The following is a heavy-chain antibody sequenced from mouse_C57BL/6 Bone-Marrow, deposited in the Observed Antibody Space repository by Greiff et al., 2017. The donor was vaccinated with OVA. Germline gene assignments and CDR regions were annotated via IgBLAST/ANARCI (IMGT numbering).Heavy chain of an antibody. CDR1: GYTFTSYW. V-gene: IGHV1-69*01. J-gene: IGHJ3*01. Sequence: QVQLQQPGAELVMPGASVKLSCKASGYTFTSYWMHWVKQRPGQGLEWIGEIDPSDSYTNYNQKFKGKSTLTVDKSSSTAYLQLSRLTSECSAVYDCARGFYYGPFAYWGQGTLVTVSA. D-gene: IGHD2-1*01. CDR3: ARGFYYGPFAY. CDR2: IDPSDSYT.